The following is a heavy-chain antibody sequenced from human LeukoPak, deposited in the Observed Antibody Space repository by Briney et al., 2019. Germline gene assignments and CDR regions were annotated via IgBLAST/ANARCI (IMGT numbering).Heavy chain of an antibody. CDR3: ARYGSGTYPRFDY. J-gene: IGHJ4*02. Sequence: SETLSLTCTVSGGSIRGYYWSWIRQPPGKGLEWIGYVYYSGSTNYNPSLQSRVTISVDTSKNQFSLNLTSVTAADTAVYYCARYGSGTYPRFDYWGQGILVTVSS. CDR2: VYYSGST. V-gene: IGHV4-59*08. D-gene: IGHD3-10*01. CDR1: GGSIRGYY.